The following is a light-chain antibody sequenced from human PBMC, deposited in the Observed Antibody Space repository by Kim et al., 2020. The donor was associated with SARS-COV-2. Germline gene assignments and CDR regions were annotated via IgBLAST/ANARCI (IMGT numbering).Light chain of an antibody. V-gene: IGLV4-69*01. CDR1: SGHSSYV. Sequence: ASVKLTCTLSSGHSSYVIAWHQQQPEKGPRYLMKVNRDGSHTKGDGIPDRFSGSSSGAERYLTISSLQSEDEADYYCQTWGTGILVFGGGTQLTVL. CDR3: QTWGTGILV. CDR2: VNRDGSH. J-gene: IGLJ2*01.